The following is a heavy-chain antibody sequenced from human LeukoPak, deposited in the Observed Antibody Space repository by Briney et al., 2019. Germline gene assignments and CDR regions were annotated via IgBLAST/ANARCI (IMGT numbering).Heavy chain of an antibody. Sequence: GGSLRLSCAASGFTFDDYAMHWVRQAPGKGLEWVSSITSGGHIYYPDSLKGRFTTSRDNAKNSLYLQMNSLRAEDTAIYYCARGAEYYYDSSGYFPFDYWGQGTLVTVSS. D-gene: IGHD3-22*01. J-gene: IGHJ4*02. CDR1: GFTFDDYA. CDR2: ITSGGHI. CDR3: ARGAEYYYDSSGYFPFDY. V-gene: IGHV3-69-1*01.